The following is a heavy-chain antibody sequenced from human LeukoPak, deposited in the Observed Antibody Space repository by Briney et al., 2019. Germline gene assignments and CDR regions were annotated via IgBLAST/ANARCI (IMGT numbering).Heavy chain of an antibody. CDR1: GASIGGSNYY. D-gene: IGHD3-3*01. V-gene: IGHV4-39*01. CDR3: ARHEEEDGRNAKTFWY. J-gene: IGHJ4*02. CDR2: IFYSGRT. Sequence: SETLSLTCFVSGASIGGSNYYWGWVRQPPGMGLEWIGSIFYSGRTYFNPSLKRRVTISVDTSKNQFSLRLSSVTAADAAVYYCARHEEEDGRNAKTFWYWGQGTLVTVSS.